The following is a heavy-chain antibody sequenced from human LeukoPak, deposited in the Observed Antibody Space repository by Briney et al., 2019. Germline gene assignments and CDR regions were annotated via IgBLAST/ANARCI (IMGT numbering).Heavy chain of an antibody. D-gene: IGHD2-15*01. V-gene: IGHV4-39*07. CDR2: IYHSGST. Sequence: SETLSLTCTVSGGSISSSSYYWGWIRQPPGKGLEWIGSIYHSGSTYYNPSLKSRVTISVDTSKNQFSLKLSSVTAADTAVYYCAREVATLYYFDYWGQGTLVTVSS. J-gene: IGHJ4*02. CDR3: AREVATLYYFDY. CDR1: GGSISSSSYY.